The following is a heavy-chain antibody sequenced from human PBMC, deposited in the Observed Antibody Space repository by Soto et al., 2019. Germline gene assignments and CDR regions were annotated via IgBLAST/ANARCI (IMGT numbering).Heavy chain of an antibody. D-gene: IGHD2-21*01. V-gene: IGHV3-48*01. CDR1: GFTFTSYS. Sequence: EVQLVESGGGLVQPGGSLRLSCAASGFTFTSYSMNWVRQAPGKGLEWVSYIGGTTHYADSVKGRFTISRDNARSSLYLQMNSLRADDTAVYYCARDDSFAFDIWGQGTMVTVSS. CDR2: IGGTT. CDR3: ARDDSFAFDI. J-gene: IGHJ3*02.